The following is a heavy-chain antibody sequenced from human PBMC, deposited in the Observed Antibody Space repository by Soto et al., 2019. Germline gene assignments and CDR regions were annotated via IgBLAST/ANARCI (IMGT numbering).Heavy chain of an antibody. CDR2: IRGFSPYT. D-gene: IGHD5-18*01. J-gene: IGHJ6*02. CDR1: GFTFRTYT. V-gene: IGHV3-21*01. CDR3: ARDISGYSYGMDV. Sequence: GGSLRLSCISSGFTFRTYTMNWVRQAPGKGLEWVSGIRGFSPYTFYAESVKGRFTISRDNAKNSLYLQMNSLRAEDTAVYYCARDISGYSYGMDVWGQGTTVTVSS.